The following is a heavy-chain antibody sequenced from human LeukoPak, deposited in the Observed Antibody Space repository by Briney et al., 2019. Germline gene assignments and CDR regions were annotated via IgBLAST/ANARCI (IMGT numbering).Heavy chain of an antibody. J-gene: IGHJ6*02. Sequence: SETLSLTCVVSGASISSSDWWSWVHQSPGKGLEWIGEIYYTGSRNYNPSLKSRVAMSVDTSKSQFSLELTSVTAADTAEYYCARAVHPQRVPVKDAYGLDVWGQGTTVTVSS. CDR3: ARAVHPQRVPVKDAYGLDV. CDR1: GASISSSDW. V-gene: IGHV4-4*02. CDR2: IYYTGSR. D-gene: IGHD2-8*02.